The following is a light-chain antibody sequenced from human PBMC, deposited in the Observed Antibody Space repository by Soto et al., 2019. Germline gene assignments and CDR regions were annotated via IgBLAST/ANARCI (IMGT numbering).Light chain of an antibody. CDR1: RSHIGAGYD. J-gene: IGLJ1*01. V-gene: IGLV1-40*01. CDR3: QSYDSSLSAYV. Sequence: QSALAQPPSVSEAPGQRAPISCTGSRSHIGAGYDVHWYQQLPGTAPKLLIYGHNNRPSGGPDRFSGSKSGTSASLAITGLQAEDEADYYCQSYDSSLSAYVFGTGTKVTVL. CDR2: GHN.